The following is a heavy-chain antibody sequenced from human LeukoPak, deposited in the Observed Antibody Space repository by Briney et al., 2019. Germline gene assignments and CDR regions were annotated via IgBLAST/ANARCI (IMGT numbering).Heavy chain of an antibody. Sequence: ASVKVSCKASGYTFTSHGISWVRQAPGQGLEWMGWISAYNGNTNYAQKLQGRVTMTTDTSTSTAYVELRSLSSDDTAVYYCARGGRIAVAGTAQYWGEGTLVTVSS. CDR1: GYTFTSHG. J-gene: IGHJ4*02. CDR2: ISAYNGNT. CDR3: ARGGRIAVAGTAQY. V-gene: IGHV1-18*01. D-gene: IGHD6-19*01.